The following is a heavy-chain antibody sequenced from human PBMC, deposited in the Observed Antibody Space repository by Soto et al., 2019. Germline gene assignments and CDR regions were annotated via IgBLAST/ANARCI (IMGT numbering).Heavy chain of an antibody. D-gene: IGHD2-15*01. CDR3: ARGSGPNDAFDI. J-gene: IGHJ3*02. CDR2: IYYSGST. V-gene: IGHV4-61*01. CDR1: GGSISSSSYY. Sequence: PSETLSLTCTVSGGSISSSSYYWSWIRQPPGKGLEWIGYIYYSGSTNYNPSLKSRVTISVDTSKNQFSLKLSSVTAADTAVYYCARGSGPNDAFDIWGQGTMVTVSS.